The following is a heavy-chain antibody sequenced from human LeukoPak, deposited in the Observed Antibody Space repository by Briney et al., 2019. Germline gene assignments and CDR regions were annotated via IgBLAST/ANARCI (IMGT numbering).Heavy chain of an antibody. CDR2: INPNSGGT. CDR1: GYTFTGYY. D-gene: IGHD6-13*01. Sequence: ASVKVSCKASGYTFTGYYMHWVRQAPGQGLEWMGWINPNSGGTNYAQKFQGRVTMIRDTSISTAYMELSRLRSDDTAVYYCARDLAAAKSFYYYYGMDVWGQGTTVTVSS. J-gene: IGHJ6*02. V-gene: IGHV1-2*02. CDR3: ARDLAAAKSFYYYYGMDV.